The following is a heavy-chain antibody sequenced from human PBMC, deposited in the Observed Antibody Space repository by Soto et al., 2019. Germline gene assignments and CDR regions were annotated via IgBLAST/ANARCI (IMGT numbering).Heavy chain of an antibody. CDR2: IYYSGST. CDR1: GGSISSYY. Sequence: PSETLSLTCTVSGGSISSYYWSWIRQPPGKGLEWIGYIYYSGSTNYSPSLKSRVTISVDTSKNQFSLKLSSATAADTAVYYCASNIVAKTNAFDIWGQGTMVTVSS. D-gene: IGHD5-12*01. J-gene: IGHJ3*02. V-gene: IGHV4-59*01. CDR3: ASNIVAKTNAFDI.